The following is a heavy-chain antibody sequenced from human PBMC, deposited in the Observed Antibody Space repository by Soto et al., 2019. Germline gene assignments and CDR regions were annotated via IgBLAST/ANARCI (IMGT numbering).Heavy chain of an antibody. CDR1: GGTFRSFA. J-gene: IGHJ3*02. Sequence: QVQLVQSGAEVKKPGSSVRVSCKAPGGTFRSFAFSWVGQPPGQGLDWMGGIIPIFGTANYAQKFQGRVTITADESTSTAYMELSSLRSEDTAVYYCARDFGIAVAGGAFDIWGQGTMVTVSS. D-gene: IGHD6-19*01. CDR2: IIPIFGTA. V-gene: IGHV1-69*01. CDR3: ARDFGIAVAGGAFDI.